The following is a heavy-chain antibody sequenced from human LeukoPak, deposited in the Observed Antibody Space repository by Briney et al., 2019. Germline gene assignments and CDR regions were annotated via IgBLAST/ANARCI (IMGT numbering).Heavy chain of an antibody. Sequence: GGSLRLSCAASGFTFSTYDMHWVRQGTGKVLEWVSAIGPAGDTYYPDSVKGRFIISSENAKNSLYLQMNSLRAGDTAVYYCVRVAKSVFGDFFDVWGRGTTVTVSS. CDR3: VRVAKSVFGDFFDV. J-gene: IGHJ3*01. CDR1: GFTFSTYD. V-gene: IGHV3-13*01. D-gene: IGHD3-3*01. CDR2: IGPAGDT.